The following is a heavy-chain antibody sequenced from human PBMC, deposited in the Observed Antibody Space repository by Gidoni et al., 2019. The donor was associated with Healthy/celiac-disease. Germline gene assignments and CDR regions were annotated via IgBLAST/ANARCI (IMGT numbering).Heavy chain of an antibody. J-gene: IGHJ4*02. D-gene: IGHD3-3*01. Sequence: ELQLVASGGGLVKPGGSLRLSCAASGFTFSSYSMNGVRQAPGKGLEWVSSISSSSSYIYYADSVKGRFTISRDNAKNSLYLQMNSLRAEDTAVYYCASGHYDFWSGYQTTDYWGQGTLVTVSS. CDR2: ISSSSSYI. CDR3: ASGHYDFWSGYQTTDY. CDR1: GFTFSSYS. V-gene: IGHV3-21*01.